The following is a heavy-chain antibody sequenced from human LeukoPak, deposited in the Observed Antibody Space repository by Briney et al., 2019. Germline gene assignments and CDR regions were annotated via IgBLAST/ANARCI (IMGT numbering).Heavy chain of an antibody. D-gene: IGHD3-3*01. CDR3: ARSPARETIFGVVITEIFDY. J-gene: IGHJ4*02. Sequence: PSETLSLTCTVSGYSISSGYYWGWIRQPPGKGLEWIGSIYHSGSTYYNPSLKSRVTISVDTSKNQFSLKLSSVTAADTAVYYCARSPARETIFGVVITEIFDYWGQGTLVTVSS. CDR2: IYHSGST. CDR1: GYSISSGYY. V-gene: IGHV4-38-2*02.